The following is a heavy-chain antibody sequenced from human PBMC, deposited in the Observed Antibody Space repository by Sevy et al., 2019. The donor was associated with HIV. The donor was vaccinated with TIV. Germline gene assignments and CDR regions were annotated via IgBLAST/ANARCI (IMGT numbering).Heavy chain of an antibody. CDR2: ISSSSSYI. CDR3: ARGRCTSSPGYGMDV. V-gene: IGHV3-21*01. CDR1: GFSFSSYS. Sequence: GGSLRLSCAASGFSFSSYSMNWVRQAPGKGLEWVSSISSSSSYIYNADSLKGRFTISKDNAKNSLYLQMNSLRAEDTAVYYCARGRCTSSPGYGMDVWGQGTTVTVS. J-gene: IGHJ6*02. D-gene: IGHD2-8*01.